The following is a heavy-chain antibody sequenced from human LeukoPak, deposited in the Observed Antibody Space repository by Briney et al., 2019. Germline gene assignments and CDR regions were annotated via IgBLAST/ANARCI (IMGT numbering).Heavy chain of an antibody. Sequence: GGSLRLSCAASGFIFSSYGMHWVRQAPGKGLEWVGRIKSKTDGGTTDYAAPVKGRFTISRDDSKNTLYLQMNSLKTEDTAVYYCTHDSSEDAFDIWGQGTMVTVSS. CDR2: IKSKTDGGTT. CDR1: GFIFSSYG. V-gene: IGHV3-15*01. D-gene: IGHD3-22*01. J-gene: IGHJ3*02. CDR3: THDSSEDAFDI.